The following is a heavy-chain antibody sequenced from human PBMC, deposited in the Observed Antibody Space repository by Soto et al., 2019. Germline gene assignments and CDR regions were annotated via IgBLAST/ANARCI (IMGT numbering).Heavy chain of an antibody. D-gene: IGHD3-16*02. J-gene: IGHJ4*02. Sequence: PGGSLRLSCAASGFTFSSYAMSWVRQAPGKGQEWVSRNSGGGGSTYYADSVKGRFTISRDNSKNTLYLQMNTLRAEDTAVYHCAKDANYDYVWGSYRIDDWGQGTRVTVSS. V-gene: IGHV3-23*01. CDR1: GFTFSSYA. CDR2: NSGGGGST. CDR3: AKDANYDYVWGSYRIDD.